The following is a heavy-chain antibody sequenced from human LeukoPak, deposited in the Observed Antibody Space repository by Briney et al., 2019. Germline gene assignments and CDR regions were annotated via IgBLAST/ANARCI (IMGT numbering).Heavy chain of an antibody. CDR2: INAGNGNT. J-gene: IGHJ4*02. CDR1: GYTFTSYA. CDR3: ARESKFSSSCNY. D-gene: IGHD6-13*01. Sequence: ASVKVSCKASGYTFTSYAMHWVRQAPGQRLEWMGWINAGNGNTKYSQKFQGRVTITRDTSASTAYMELSSLRSEDTAVYYCARESKFSSSCNYWGQGTLVTVSS. V-gene: IGHV1-3*01.